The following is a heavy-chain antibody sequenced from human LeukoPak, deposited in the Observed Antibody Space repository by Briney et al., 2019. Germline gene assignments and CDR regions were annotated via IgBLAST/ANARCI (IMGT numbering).Heavy chain of an antibody. J-gene: IGHJ5*02. V-gene: IGHV4-31*03. Sequence: SETLSLTCTVSGGSISSGGYYWSWIRPHPGKGLEWIGYIYYSGSTYYNPSLKSRVTISVDTSKNQFSLKLSSVTAADTAVYYCARDDYGDYVMGHWFDPWGQGTLVTVSS. CDR1: GGSISSGGYY. CDR3: ARDDYGDYVMGHWFDP. CDR2: IYYSGST. D-gene: IGHD4-17*01.